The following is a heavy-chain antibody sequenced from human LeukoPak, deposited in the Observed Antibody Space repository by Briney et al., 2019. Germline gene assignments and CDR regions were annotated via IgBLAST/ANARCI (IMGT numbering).Heavy chain of an antibody. Sequence: SETLSLTXTVSGGSISSYYWSWIRQPAGKGLEWIGRIYTSGSTNYNPSLKSRVTMSVDTSKNQFSLKLSSVTAADTAVYYCARDRDVYYYYYMDVWGKGTTVTVSS. D-gene: IGHD5-24*01. CDR3: ARDRDVYYYYYMDV. CDR1: GGSISSYY. V-gene: IGHV4-4*07. J-gene: IGHJ6*03. CDR2: IYTSGST.